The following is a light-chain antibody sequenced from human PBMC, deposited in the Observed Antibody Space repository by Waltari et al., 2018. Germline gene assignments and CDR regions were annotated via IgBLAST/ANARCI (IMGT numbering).Light chain of an antibody. V-gene: IGKV4-1*01. CDR2: WAS. Sequence: DIVMTQSPDSLAVSLGDRATINCKSSQSVLSSSNNKNYLAWYQQKPGQPPKLLIYWASTRESGVPDRFSGSGSGTDFTLTISSLQAEDVAVYYCQQYYSTPQTFGQGTKLEIK. CDR1: QSVLSSSNNKNY. CDR3: QQYYSTPQT. J-gene: IGKJ2*01.